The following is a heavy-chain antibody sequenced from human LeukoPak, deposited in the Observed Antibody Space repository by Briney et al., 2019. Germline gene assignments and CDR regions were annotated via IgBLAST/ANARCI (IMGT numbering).Heavy chain of an antibody. CDR3: AKDRPNYYGSNGHYYKLNGDC. Sequence: TGGSLRLSXAASGFTFSSYAMSWVCQAPGKGLEWVSSITSSGAATYYADSVKGRFTISRDNSDNTLYLQMNSLRAEDTAVYYCAKDRPNYYGSNGHYYKLNGDCWGQGTLVTVSS. V-gene: IGHV3-23*01. D-gene: IGHD3-22*01. CDR1: GFTFSSYA. J-gene: IGHJ4*02. CDR2: ITSSGAAT.